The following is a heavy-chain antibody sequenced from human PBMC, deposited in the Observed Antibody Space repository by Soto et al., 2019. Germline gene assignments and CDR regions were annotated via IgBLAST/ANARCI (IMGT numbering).Heavy chain of an antibody. CDR1: GYTFTSYG. CDR3: ARDNLERRRDNWFDP. D-gene: IGHD1-1*01. CDR2: ISAYNGNT. Sequence: ASVKVSCKASGYTFTSYGISWVRQAPGQGLEWMGWISAYNGNTNYAQKLQGRXXMTXXXSXSTAYMELRSLRSDDTAVYYCARDNLERRRDNWFDPWGQGTLVTVSS. V-gene: IGHV1-18*01. J-gene: IGHJ5*02.